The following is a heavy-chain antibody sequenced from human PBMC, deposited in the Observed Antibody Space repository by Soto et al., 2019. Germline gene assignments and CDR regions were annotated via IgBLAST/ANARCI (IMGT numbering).Heavy chain of an antibody. V-gene: IGHV1-69*01. J-gene: IGHJ4*02. Sequence: QVQLVQSGAEVKKPGSSVKVSCKASGGTFISYAISWVRQAPGRGLEWMGGIIPVFGTANYTQKFQGRVTITADESTSTAYMELSSLRSEDTALYYCERGRVTTYFTAFDYWGQGTLVTVSS. CDR2: IIPVFGTA. CDR3: ERGRVTTYFTAFDY. CDR1: GGTFISYA. D-gene: IGHD4-17*01.